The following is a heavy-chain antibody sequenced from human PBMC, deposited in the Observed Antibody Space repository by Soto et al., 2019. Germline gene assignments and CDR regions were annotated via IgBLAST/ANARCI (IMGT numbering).Heavy chain of an antibody. CDR3: ARDSWVAGTNNWFDP. D-gene: IGHD6-19*01. CDR1: GYTFTSYG. V-gene: IGHV1-18*01. Sequence: ASVKVSCKASGYTFTSYGISWVRQAPGQGLEWMGWISAYNGNTNYAQKLQGRVTMTTDTSTSTAYMELRSLRSDDTAVYYCARDSWVAGTNNWFDPWGQGTLVTVSS. J-gene: IGHJ5*02. CDR2: ISAYNGNT.